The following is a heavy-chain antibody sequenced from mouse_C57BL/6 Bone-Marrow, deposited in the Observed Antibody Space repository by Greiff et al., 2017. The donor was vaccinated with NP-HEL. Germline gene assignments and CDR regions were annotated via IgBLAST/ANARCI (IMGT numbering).Heavy chain of an antibody. Sequence: QVQLKQPGTELVKPGASVKLSCKASGYTFTSSWMHWVKQRPGQGLEWIGNITPSNGGTNYNEKFKSKATLTVDKSSSTAYMQLSSLTSEDSAVYYCARRQGSKAWFAYWGQGTLVTVSA. V-gene: IGHV1-53*01. J-gene: IGHJ3*01. D-gene: IGHD6-1*01. CDR2: ITPSNGGT. CDR3: ARRQGSKAWFAY. CDR1: GYTFTSSW.